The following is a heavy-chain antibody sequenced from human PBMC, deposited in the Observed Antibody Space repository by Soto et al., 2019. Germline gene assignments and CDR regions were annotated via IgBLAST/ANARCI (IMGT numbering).Heavy chain of an antibody. CDR3: ARTVRRQWLVQDWYFDL. D-gene: IGHD6-19*01. CDR1: GYTFTSYG. Sequence: GASVKVSCKASGYTFTSYGISWVRQAPGQGLEWMGIINPSGGSTSYAQKFQGRVTMTRDTSTSTVYMELSSLRSEDTAVYYCARTVRRQWLVQDWYFDLWGRGTLVTVSS. J-gene: IGHJ2*01. V-gene: IGHV1-46*01. CDR2: INPSGGST.